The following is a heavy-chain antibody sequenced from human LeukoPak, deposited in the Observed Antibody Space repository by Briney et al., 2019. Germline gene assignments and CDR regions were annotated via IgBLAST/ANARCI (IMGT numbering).Heavy chain of an antibody. CDR2: INHSGST. Sequence: SETLSLTCAVYGGSFSGYYWSWIRQPPGKGLEWIGEINHSGSTNYNPSLKSRVTISVDTSKNQFSLKLSSVTAADTAVYYCARRGYSYDRQGSNWFDPWGQGTLVTVSS. CDR3: ARRGYSYDRQGSNWFDP. V-gene: IGHV4-34*01. CDR1: GGSFSGYY. D-gene: IGHD5-18*01. J-gene: IGHJ5*02.